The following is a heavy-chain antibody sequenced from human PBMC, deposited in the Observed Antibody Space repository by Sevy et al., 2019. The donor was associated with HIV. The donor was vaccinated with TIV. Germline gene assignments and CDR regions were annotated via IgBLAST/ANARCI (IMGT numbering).Heavy chain of an antibody. CDR1: GFALSNYYA. Sequence: GGSLRLSCAASGFALSNYYAMHWVRQAPGKGLKWVALISYDGSDKYYEESVKGRFTISRNNFKNKLYLQMNSLTTEDTAVYYCARPRANYVDHYFFYAMDVWGQGTTVTVSS. CDR3: ARPRANYVDHYFFYAMDV. D-gene: IGHD4-17*01. J-gene: IGHJ6*02. CDR2: ISYDGSDK. V-gene: IGHV3-30-3*01.